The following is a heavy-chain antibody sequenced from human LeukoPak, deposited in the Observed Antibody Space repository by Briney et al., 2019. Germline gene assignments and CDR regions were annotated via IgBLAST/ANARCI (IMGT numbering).Heavy chain of an antibody. CDR2: INPNSGGT. J-gene: IGHJ4*02. CDR3: ARDRCSGGSCYSHFDY. D-gene: IGHD2-15*01. V-gene: IGHV1-2*02. Sequence: ASVKVSRKASGYTFTGYYMHWVRQAPGQGLEWMGWINPNSGGTNYAQKFQGRVTMTRDASISTAYMELSRLRSDDTAVYYCARDRCSGGSCYSHFDYWGQGTLVTVSS. CDR1: GYTFTGYY.